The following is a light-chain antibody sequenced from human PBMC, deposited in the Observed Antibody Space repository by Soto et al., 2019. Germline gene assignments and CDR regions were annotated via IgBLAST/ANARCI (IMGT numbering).Light chain of an antibody. CDR2: EVT. V-gene: IGLV2-14*03. J-gene: IGLJ2*01. CDR3: SSYSNTSTLVI. Sequence: QSVLTQPASVSASPGQSITISCSGTSSDIGGYKFVSWYQQHPGRAPKVIIYEVTNRPSGVSHRFSGSKSGNTASLTIAELQPEDEADYYCSSYSNTSTLVIFGGGTQLTVL. CDR1: SSDIGGYKF.